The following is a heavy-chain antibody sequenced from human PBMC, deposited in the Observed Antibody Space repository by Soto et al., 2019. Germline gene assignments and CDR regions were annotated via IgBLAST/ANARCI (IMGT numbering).Heavy chain of an antibody. CDR1: GFTFSGYS. J-gene: IGHJ6*02. D-gene: IGHD2-8*01. V-gene: IGHV3-48*02. CDR2: ISSAGTTI. Sequence: PGGSLRLSCVVSGFTFSGYSMNWVRQTPGKGLEWLSYISSAGTTISYADSVKGRFTISRDNAKNSLYLQMNSLRDEDTAVYYCARDFVCADGVCYTGYYYYGLDVWGQGTTVTVSS. CDR3: ARDFVCADGVCYTGYYYYGLDV.